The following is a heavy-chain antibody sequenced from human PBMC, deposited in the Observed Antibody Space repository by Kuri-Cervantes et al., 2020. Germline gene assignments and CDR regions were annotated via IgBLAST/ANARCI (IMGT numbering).Heavy chain of an antibody. CDR2: ISGNSGTI. D-gene: IGHD5-18*01. V-gene: IGHV3-9*01. CDR3: ARVAGYSYGYWGY. CDR1: GFIFDDYA. Sequence: GGSLRLSCAASGFIFDDYAMHWVRQAPGKGLEWVSGISGNSGTIDYADSVKGRFTISRDNAKNSLYLQMNSLRAEDTALYYCARVAGYSYGYWGYWGQGTLVTVSS. J-gene: IGHJ4*02.